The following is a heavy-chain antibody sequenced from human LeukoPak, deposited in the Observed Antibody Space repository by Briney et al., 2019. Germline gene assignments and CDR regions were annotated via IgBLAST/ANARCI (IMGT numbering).Heavy chain of an antibody. V-gene: IGHV3-21*01. J-gene: IGHJ6*03. Sequence: PGGSLRLSCAASGFTVSSYSMNWVRQAPGKGLEWVSSISSSSSYIYYADSVKGRFTISRDNAKNSLYLQMNSLRAEDTAVYYCARDLYGQAPESDYYYYMDVWGKGTTVTVSS. CDR2: ISSSSSYI. D-gene: IGHD4-17*01. CDR1: GFTVSSYS. CDR3: ARDLYGQAPESDYYYYMDV.